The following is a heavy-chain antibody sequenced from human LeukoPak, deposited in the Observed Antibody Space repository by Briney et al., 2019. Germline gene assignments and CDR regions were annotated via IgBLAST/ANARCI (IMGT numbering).Heavy chain of an antibody. J-gene: IGHJ4*02. CDR1: GYTFTSYD. CDR2: MNPNSGNT. CDR3: ARGPTGYYGSGSYYSY. D-gene: IGHD3-10*01. V-gene: IGHV1-8*01. Sequence: ASVKVSCKASGYTFTSYDINWVRQATGQGLEWMGWMNPNSGNTGYAQKFQGRVTMTRNTSISTAYMELSSLRSEDTAVYYCARGPTGYYGSGSYYSYWGQGTLVTVSS.